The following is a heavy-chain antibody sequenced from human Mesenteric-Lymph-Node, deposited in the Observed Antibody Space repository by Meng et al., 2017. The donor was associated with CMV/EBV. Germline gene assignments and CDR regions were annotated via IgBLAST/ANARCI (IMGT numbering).Heavy chain of an antibody. D-gene: IGHD3-22*01. J-gene: IGHJ4*02. Sequence: GGSISGGSHAWNWIRQHPGKGLEWIGYIYYSGRTSYSPSLKSRVLISVDTSEKQLSLRLSSVTAADTAVYYCVRGNYYDSSGYYFDSWGQGTLVTVSS. CDR2: IYYSGRT. CDR1: GGSISGGSHA. CDR3: VRGNYYDSSGYYFDS. V-gene: IGHV4-31*02.